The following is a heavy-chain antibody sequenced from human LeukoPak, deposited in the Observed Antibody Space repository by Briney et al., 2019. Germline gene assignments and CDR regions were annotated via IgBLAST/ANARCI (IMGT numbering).Heavy chain of an antibody. Sequence: SETLSLTCTVSGGSISSYYCSWIRQPPGKGLEWIGYMSYSGSTSYNPSLKSRVTISVDTSKNQFSLKLSSVTVADTAVYSCAILGGGFSSSWLANWFDPWGQGTLVTVSS. CDR3: AILGGGFSSSWLANWFDP. CDR2: MSYSGST. V-gene: IGHV4-59*08. J-gene: IGHJ5*02. D-gene: IGHD6-6*01. CDR1: GGSISSYY.